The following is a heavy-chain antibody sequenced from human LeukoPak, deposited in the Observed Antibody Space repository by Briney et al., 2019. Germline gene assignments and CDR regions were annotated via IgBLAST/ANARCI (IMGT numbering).Heavy chain of an antibody. CDR3: ARMASGVTGY. V-gene: IGHV3-74*01. D-gene: IGHD5-24*01. J-gene: IGHJ4*02. CDR1: GFPFSRDW. CDR2: INSDGTST. Sequence: GGSLRLSCAASGFPFSRDWMHWVRQAPGKGLVWVSRINSDGTSTIYADSVKGRFTISRDNAKNTLYLQMNSLRAEDTAVYYCARMASGVTGYWGQGTLVTASS.